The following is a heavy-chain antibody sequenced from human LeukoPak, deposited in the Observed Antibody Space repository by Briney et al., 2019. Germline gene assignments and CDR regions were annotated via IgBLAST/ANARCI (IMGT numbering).Heavy chain of an antibody. V-gene: IGHV3-7*01. CDR1: GFSIKNSW. D-gene: IGHD7-27*01. CDR2: MNPDGSGN. Sequence: PGGSLRLSCVGSGFSIKNSWMTWVRQAPGKGLEWVANMNPDGSGNYYVDSVKGRFTVSRDNAKNSVYLQMNGLRAEDTAAYYCGRDPAWGAIDYWGQGTLVTVSS. J-gene: IGHJ4*02. CDR3: GRDPAWGAIDY.